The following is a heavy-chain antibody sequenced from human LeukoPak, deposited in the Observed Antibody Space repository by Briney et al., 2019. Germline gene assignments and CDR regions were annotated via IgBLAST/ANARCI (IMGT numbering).Heavy chain of an antibody. CDR1: GGSISSYY. J-gene: IGHJ5*02. D-gene: IGHD5-18*01. V-gene: IGHV4-59*01. CDR3: ARVAMAPSQNWFDP. CDR2: IYYSGST. Sequence: SETVSLTCTVSGGSISSYYWSWIRQPPGKGLEWIGYIYYSGSTNYNPSLKSRVTISVDTSKNQFSLKLSSVTAADTAVYYCARVAMAPSQNWFDPWGQGTLVTVSS.